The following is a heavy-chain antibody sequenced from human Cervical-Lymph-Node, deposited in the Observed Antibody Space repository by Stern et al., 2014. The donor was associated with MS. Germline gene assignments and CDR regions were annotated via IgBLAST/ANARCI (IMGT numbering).Heavy chain of an antibody. CDR3: ARAIFGVNTAAMAPDAFDT. Sequence: VQLVESGGGLIQPGGSLRLSCAAPGFTVSNNYMSWVRQAPGKGLEWVSLIYTDESTYYAGYVKGRFHIPRDNSKNKLFLQMNSLRAEDTAVYSCARAIFGVNTAAMAPDAFDTWGQGTMVTVSS. J-gene: IGHJ3*02. V-gene: IGHV3-53*01. CDR2: IYTDEST. D-gene: IGHD3-3*01. CDR1: GFTVSNNY.